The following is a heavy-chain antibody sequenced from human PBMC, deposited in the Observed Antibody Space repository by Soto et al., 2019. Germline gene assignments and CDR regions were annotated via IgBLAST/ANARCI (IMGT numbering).Heavy chain of an antibody. V-gene: IGHV4-4*07. J-gene: IGHJ6*02. CDR3: ARDNIVSKGYGMDV. Sequence: SGTLSLTCTVSGGSISNAYWSWIRQAAGKRLEWIGRIHSSGTFNYNPSLKSRVSISRDTSKNQISLKLSSVTAADTAVYYCARDNIVSKGYGMDVWGQGTTVTVSS. D-gene: IGHD5-12*01. CDR2: IHSSGTF. CDR1: GGSISNAY.